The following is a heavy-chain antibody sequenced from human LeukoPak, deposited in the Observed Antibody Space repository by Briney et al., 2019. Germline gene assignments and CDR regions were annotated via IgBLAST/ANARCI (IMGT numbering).Heavy chain of an antibody. CDR2: ISYDGSNK. J-gene: IGHJ4*02. CDR1: GFTFSSYA. V-gene: IGHV3-30-3*01. Sequence: PGRSLRLSCAASGFTFSSYAMHWVRQAPGKGLGWVAVISYDGSNKYYADSVKGRFTISRDNSKNTLYLQMNSLRAEDTAVYYCARAVSSSTDFDYWGQGTLVTVSS. D-gene: IGHD5/OR15-5a*01. CDR3: ARAVSSSTDFDY.